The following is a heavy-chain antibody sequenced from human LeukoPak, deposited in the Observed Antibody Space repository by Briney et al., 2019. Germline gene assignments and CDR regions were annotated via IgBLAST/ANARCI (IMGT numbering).Heavy chain of an antibody. V-gene: IGHV3-7*01. D-gene: IGHD2-2*03. J-gene: IGHJ4*02. Sequence: GGSLRLSCAASGFTFSMYLMSTIRQAPGKGLEWVAHIKQDGNEKYYLDSVKGRFTISRDNAKNSLYLQMNSLRDEDTVMYYCGGDWISARGTGWRVDYWAQGTLVTVSS. CDR2: IKQDGNEK. CDR1: GFTFSMYL. CDR3: GGDWISARGTGWRVDY.